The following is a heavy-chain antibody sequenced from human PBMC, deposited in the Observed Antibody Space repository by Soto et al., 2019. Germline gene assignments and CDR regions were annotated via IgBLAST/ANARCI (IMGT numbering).Heavy chain of an antibody. J-gene: IGHJ3*02. V-gene: IGHV3-23*01. CDR3: AKGNYGSYYGWDAFDI. CDR1: GFTFSSYA. CDR2: ISGSGGST. Sequence: GGSLRLSCAASGFTFSSYAMSWVRQAPGKGLEWVSAISGSGGSTYYADSVKGRFTISRDNSKNTLYLQMNSLRAEDTAVYYCAKGNYGSYYGWDAFDIWGQGTMVTVSS. D-gene: IGHD3-10*01.